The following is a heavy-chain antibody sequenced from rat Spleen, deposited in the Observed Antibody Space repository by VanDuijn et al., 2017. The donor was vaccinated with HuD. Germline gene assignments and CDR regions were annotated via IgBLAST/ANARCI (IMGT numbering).Heavy chain of an antibody. J-gene: IGHJ4*01. Sequence: QVQLKESGPGLVQPSQTLSLTCSVSGFSLTSYNVNWVRQSAGKGLEWMGIIWSGGTTDYNSALKSRLAITRDTSKSQLFLKMNSPQPEDTAIYYCTRSPYNNYVMDAWGQGASVTVSS. V-gene: IGHV2-30*01. CDR1: GFSLTSYN. CDR3: TRSPYNNYVMDA. D-gene: IGHD1-10*01. CDR2: IWSGGTT.